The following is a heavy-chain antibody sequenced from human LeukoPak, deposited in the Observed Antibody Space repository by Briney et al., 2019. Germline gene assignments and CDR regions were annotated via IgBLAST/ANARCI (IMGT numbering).Heavy chain of an antibody. V-gene: IGHV3-74*01. Sequence: GGSLRLSCAASGFTFSSYWMHWVRQAPGKGLVWVSRINSDGSSTSYADSVKGRFTISRDNAKNTLYLQMNSLRAEDTAVYYCAREVAEDAFDIWGQGTMVTVSS. CDR1: GFTFSSYW. J-gene: IGHJ3*02. CDR3: AREVAEDAFDI. D-gene: IGHD2-15*01. CDR2: INSDGSST.